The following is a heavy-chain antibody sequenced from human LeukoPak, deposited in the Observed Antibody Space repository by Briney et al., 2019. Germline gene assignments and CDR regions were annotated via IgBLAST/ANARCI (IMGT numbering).Heavy chain of an antibody. J-gene: IGHJ4*02. CDR3: AMLAKMATIDDFDY. CDR2: ISRDASST. CDR1: GFSFSSYW. D-gene: IGHD5-24*01. Sequence: GGSLRHSCAASGFSFSSYWMHWVRQAPGKGLLWVSRISRDASSTNYADSVKGRFTICRDNAKNTLYLQMNSLRAEDTAVYYCAMLAKMATIDDFDYWGPGTLVTVSS. V-gene: IGHV3-74*01.